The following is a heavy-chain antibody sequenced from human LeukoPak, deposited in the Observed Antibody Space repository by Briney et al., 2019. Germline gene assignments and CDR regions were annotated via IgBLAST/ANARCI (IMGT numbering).Heavy chain of an antibody. Sequence: TSETLSLTCTVSGGSISSYYWSWIRQPPGKGLEWIGYIYNSGSTKYNPSLKSRVTMSMDTSKNQSSLKLSSVTAADTAVYYCARGGWYSDYWGQGTLVTVSS. J-gene: IGHJ4*02. CDR2: IYNSGST. CDR1: GGSISSYY. V-gene: IGHV4-59*01. D-gene: IGHD6-19*01. CDR3: ARGGWYSDY.